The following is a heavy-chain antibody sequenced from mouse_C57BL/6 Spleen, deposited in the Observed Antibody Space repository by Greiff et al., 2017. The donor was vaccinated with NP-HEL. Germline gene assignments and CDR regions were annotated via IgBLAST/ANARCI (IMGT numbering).Heavy chain of an antibody. CDR2: ISSGGSYT. CDR1: GFTFSSYG. D-gene: IGHD1-1*01. Sequence: EVKLMESGGDLVKPGGSLKLSCAASGFTFSSYGMSWVRQTPDKRLEWVATISSGGSYTYYPDSVKGRFTISRDNAKNTLYLQMSSLKSEDTAMYYCAKDGSSSFAYWGQGTLVTVSA. J-gene: IGHJ3*01. CDR3: AKDGSSSFAY. V-gene: IGHV5-6*01.